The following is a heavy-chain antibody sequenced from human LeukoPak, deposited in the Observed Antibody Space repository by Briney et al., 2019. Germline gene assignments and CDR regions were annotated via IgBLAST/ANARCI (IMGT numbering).Heavy chain of an antibody. D-gene: IGHD3-9*01. CDR2: IYYSGST. J-gene: IGHJ4*02. CDR3: ARGFVDYDILTGYYQFDY. CDR1: GVSISSYY. Sequence: SETLSLTCTVSGVSISSYYWSWIRQPPGKGLEWIGYIYYSGSTNYNPSLKSRVTISVDTSKNQFSLKLSSVTAADTAVYYCARGFVDYDILTGYYQFDYWGQGTLVTVSS. V-gene: IGHV4-59*01.